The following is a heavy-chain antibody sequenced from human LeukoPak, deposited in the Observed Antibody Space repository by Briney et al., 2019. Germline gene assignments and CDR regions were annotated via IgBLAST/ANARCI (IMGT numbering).Heavy chain of an antibody. J-gene: IGHJ3*02. V-gene: IGHV3-33*06. Sequence: PGGSLRLSCAASGFTFSSYSMHWVRQAPGKGLEWVAVIWYDGSNKYYADSVKGRFTISRDNSKNTLYLQMNSLRAEDTAVYYCAKGYYDSSGYALYADAFDIWGQGTMVTVSS. CDR2: IWYDGSNK. D-gene: IGHD3-22*01. CDR3: AKGYYDSSGYALYADAFDI. CDR1: GFTFSSYS.